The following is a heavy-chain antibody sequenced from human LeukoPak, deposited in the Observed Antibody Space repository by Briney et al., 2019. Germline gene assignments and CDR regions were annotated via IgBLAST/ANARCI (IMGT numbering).Heavy chain of an antibody. CDR2: ISGDGGST. D-gene: IGHD3-10*01. CDR1: GFTFDDFA. CDR3: AKERYGSGSYYWFDP. V-gene: IGHV3-43*02. Sequence: GGSLRLSCAPSGFTFDDFAMHWVRQAPGKGLDWVSLISGDGGSTYYADSVKGRFTISRDNSKNSLYLQMNSLRTEDTALYYCAKERYGSGSYYWFDPWGQGTLVTVSS. J-gene: IGHJ5*02.